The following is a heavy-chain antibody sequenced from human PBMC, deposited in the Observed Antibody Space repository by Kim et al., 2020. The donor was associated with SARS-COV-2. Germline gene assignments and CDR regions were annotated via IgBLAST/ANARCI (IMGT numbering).Heavy chain of an antibody. J-gene: IGHJ6*02. CDR2: ISYDGSKK. Sequence: GGSLRLSCAASGFNFNNFGMHWIRQAPGKGLEWVALISYDGSKKYYADSLKGRFTISRDSSKNTLYLQMDSLRPEDTAVYFCAKDKSLLMITFGGESEGMHVWGQEPGVTVSS. D-gene: IGHD3-16*01. V-gene: IGHV3-30*18. CDR1: GFNFNNFG. CDR3: AKDKSLLMITFGGESEGMHV.